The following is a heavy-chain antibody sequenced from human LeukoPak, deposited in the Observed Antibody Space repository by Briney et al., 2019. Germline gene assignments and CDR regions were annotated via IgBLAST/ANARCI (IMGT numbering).Heavy chain of an antibody. D-gene: IGHD2-15*01. CDR2: IYYSGST. J-gene: IGHJ4*02. CDR3: ARLYWSGGSCYLDS. CDR1: GGSISSSGSY. Sequence: SETLSLTCTVSGGSISSSGSYWGRIRQPPGKGLEWIGSIYYSGSTYYNPSLKSRVTISVDTSENQFSLKVTSVTAADTAVYYCARLYWSGGSCYLDSWGQGTLVTVSS. V-gene: IGHV4-39*01.